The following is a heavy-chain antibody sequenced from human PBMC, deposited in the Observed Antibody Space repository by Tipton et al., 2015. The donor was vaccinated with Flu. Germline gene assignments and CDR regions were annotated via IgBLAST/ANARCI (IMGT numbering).Heavy chain of an antibody. CDR1: GGSVRSSSYY. J-gene: IGHJ4*02. D-gene: IGHD2/OR15-2a*01. CDR3: ARERLGEYNSAGYPDS. Sequence: TLSLTCSVSGGSVRSSSYYWSWIRQPAGKALEWIGRIYSTGMTKYNPSLKSQVTISLDTSKNQFSLRLNSVTAADTAVYFCARERLGEYNSAGYPDSWGQGTLVTVSP. V-gene: IGHV4-61*02. CDR2: IYSTGMT.